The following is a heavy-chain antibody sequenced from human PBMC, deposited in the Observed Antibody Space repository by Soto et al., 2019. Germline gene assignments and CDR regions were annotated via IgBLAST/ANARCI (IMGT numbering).Heavy chain of an antibody. CDR1: GGSFSGCD. CDR3: ARLMVRGVAYCGMDV. V-gene: IGHV4-34*01. CDR2: INHSGST. Sequence: SETLSLTCAADGGSFSGCDWTWIRQPPGKGLEWIGEINHSGSTNYNPSLKSRVTISVDTSKNQFSLKLSSVTAADTAVYYCARLMVRGVAYCGMDVWGQGTTVT. J-gene: IGHJ6*02. D-gene: IGHD3-10*01.